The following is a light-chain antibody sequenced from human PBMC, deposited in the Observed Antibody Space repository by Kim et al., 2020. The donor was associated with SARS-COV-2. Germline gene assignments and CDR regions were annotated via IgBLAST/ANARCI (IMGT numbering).Light chain of an antibody. CDR3: QQYYSTWT. CDR2: WAS. J-gene: IGKJ1*01. V-gene: IGKV4-1*01. CDR1: QSVLYSSNNKNY. Sequence: DIVMTQSPDSLAVSLGERATINCKSSQSVLYSSNNKNYLAWYQQKPRQPPKLLIYWASTRESGVPDRFSGSGSGTDFTLTISSLQAEDVAVYYCQQYYSTWTFGQGTKVDIK.